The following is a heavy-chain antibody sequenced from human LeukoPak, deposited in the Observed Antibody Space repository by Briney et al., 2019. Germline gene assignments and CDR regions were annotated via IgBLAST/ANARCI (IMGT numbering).Heavy chain of an antibody. CDR3: ARTGSTGGY. CDR2: IHHSGST. CDR1: GGSVSGGNYY. V-gene: IGHV4-61*01. J-gene: IGHJ4*02. Sequence: SETLSLTCTVSGGSVSGGNYYCSWTRQSPGKGLEWIGYIHHSGSTVYSPSLKSRVTMSIDTSKNQFSLNLSSVTAADTAVYYCARTGSTGGYWGQGTLVTVSS. D-gene: IGHD1-14*01.